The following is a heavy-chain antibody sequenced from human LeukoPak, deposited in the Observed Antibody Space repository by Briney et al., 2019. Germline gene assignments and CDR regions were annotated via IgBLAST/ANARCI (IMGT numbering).Heavy chain of an antibody. Sequence: GGSLRLSCAASGFTFGSYAMSWVRQAPGKGLEWVSAISGSGGSTYYADSVKGRFTISRDNSKNTLYLQMNSLRAEDTAVYYCAKDAVWFGDHGHFDYWGQGTLVTVSS. CDR2: ISGSGGST. D-gene: IGHD3-10*01. CDR1: GFTFGSYA. V-gene: IGHV3-23*01. J-gene: IGHJ4*02. CDR3: AKDAVWFGDHGHFDY.